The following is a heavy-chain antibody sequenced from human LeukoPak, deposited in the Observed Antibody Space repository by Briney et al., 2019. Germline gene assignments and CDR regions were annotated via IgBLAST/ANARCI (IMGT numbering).Heavy chain of an antibody. V-gene: IGHV3-66*01. Sequence: PGGSLRLSCAASGFTVSSNYMSWVRQAPGKGLEWVSVIYSGGSTYYADSVKDRFTISRDNSKNTLYLQMNSLRAEDTAVYYCAKDRGYSYGISEYWGQGTLVTVSS. D-gene: IGHD5-18*01. CDR1: GFTVSSNY. J-gene: IGHJ4*02. CDR2: IYSGGST. CDR3: AKDRGYSYGISEY.